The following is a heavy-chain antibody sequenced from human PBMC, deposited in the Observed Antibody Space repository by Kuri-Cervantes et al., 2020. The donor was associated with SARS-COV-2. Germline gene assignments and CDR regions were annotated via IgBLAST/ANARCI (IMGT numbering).Heavy chain of an antibody. V-gene: IGHV1-2*02. J-gene: IGHJ3*02. CDR3: ARILNSSGWPIDALDI. CDR2: INPNSGGT. Sequence: ASVKVSCKASGYTFTGYYMHWVRQAPGQGLEWMGWINPNSGGTNYAQKFQGRVTMTRDTSISTAYMELSRLRSDDTAVYYCARILNSSGWPIDALDIWGQGTMVTVSS. D-gene: IGHD6-19*01. CDR1: GYTFTGYY.